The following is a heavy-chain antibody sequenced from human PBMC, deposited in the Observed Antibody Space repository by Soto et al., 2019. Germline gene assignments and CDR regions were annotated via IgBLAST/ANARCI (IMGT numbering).Heavy chain of an antibody. J-gene: IGHJ4*02. CDR1: GYSINRGYY. CDR3: ARRHSSSWYGLDY. D-gene: IGHD6-13*01. V-gene: IGHV4-38-2*01. Sequence: SETLSLTCAVSGYSINRGYYWGWIRQPPGKGLEWIGSIYHSGSTYYNPSLKSRVTISVDASKNQFSLKLSSVTAADTAMYYGARRHSSSWYGLDYWGQGTLVTVSS. CDR2: IYHSGST.